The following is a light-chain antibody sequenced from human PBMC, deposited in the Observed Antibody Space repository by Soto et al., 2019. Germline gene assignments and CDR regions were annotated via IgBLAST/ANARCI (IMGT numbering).Light chain of an antibody. J-gene: IGKJ1*01. V-gene: IGKV1-5*03. CDR2: KAS. CDR1: QSISSW. CDR3: QQYNRYST. Sequence: DIPKTQSPSSLSDSVGDRVTITFRASQSISSWLAWYQQRPGKAPKLLIHKASNLESGVPSRFSGSGSGTEFTLTISSLQPDDSATYYCQQYNRYSTFGQGTKVDIK.